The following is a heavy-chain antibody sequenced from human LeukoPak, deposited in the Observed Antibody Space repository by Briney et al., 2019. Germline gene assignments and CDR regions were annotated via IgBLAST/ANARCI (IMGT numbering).Heavy chain of an antibody. CDR2: ISYDGSNK. J-gene: IGHJ4*02. V-gene: IGHV3-30-3*01. CDR3: ARDLGVGAIRLILDY. CDR1: GFTFSSYA. Sequence: PGRSLRLSCAASGFTFSSYAMHWVRQAPGKGLEWVAVISYDGSNKYYADSVKGQFTISRDNSKNTLYLQMNSLRAEDTAVYYCARDLGVGAIRLILDYWGQGTLVTVSS. D-gene: IGHD1-26*01.